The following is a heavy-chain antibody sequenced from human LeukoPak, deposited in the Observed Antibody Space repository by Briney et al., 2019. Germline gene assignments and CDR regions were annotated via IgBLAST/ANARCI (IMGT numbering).Heavy chain of an antibody. CDR2: ISTHSTYT. CDR1: GFIFSDYS. V-gene: IGHV3-11*03. Sequence: GGSLRLSCAASGFIFSDYSMSCIRQAPGKGLEWVSYISTHSTYTHYADSVRGRFAISRDNAKNSLYLQMNSLRAEDTAVYYCATYYYASGSSDWGQGTLVTVSS. J-gene: IGHJ4*02. CDR3: ATYYYASGSSD. D-gene: IGHD3-10*01.